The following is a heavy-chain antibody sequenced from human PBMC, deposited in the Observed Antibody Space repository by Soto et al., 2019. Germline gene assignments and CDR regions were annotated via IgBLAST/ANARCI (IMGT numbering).Heavy chain of an antibody. CDR2: INPLFRTA. Sequence: QVQLVQSGAEVKKPGSSVKVSCKASGDTHSNHVISWLRQAPGRGLEWMGGINPLFRTANYPPQFQGRVTITADESTSTAFMELSSLRSEDTAIYYCARDNGNGFLGDFDYWGQGTVVTVSS. J-gene: IGHJ4*02. D-gene: IGHD3-3*01. CDR3: ARDNGNGFLGDFDY. V-gene: IGHV1-69*01. CDR1: GDTHSNHV.